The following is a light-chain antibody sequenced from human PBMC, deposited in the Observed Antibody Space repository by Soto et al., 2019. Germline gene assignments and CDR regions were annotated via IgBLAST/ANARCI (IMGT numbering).Light chain of an antibody. CDR2: KAS. V-gene: IGKV1-5*03. CDR3: QQYNSYSGT. J-gene: IGKJ1*01. CDR1: QSISTW. Sequence: DIQMTQSPSTLSASVGDTVTITCRASQSISTWLAWYQQKPGKAPKLLIYKASSLESGVPSRFSGSGSGTEFTFTISSLEPDDFETYYCQQYNSYSGTFGKGTKVEL.